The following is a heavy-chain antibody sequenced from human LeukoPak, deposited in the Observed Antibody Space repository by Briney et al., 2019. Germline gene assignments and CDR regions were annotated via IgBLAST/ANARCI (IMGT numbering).Heavy chain of an antibody. CDR3: ASGYSYGYNWFDP. Sequence: PGGSLRLSCAASGFTFSSYSMNWVRQAPGKGLEWVSSISSSSSYIYYADSVKGRFTISRDNAKNSLYLQMSSLRAEDTAVYYCASGYSYGYNWFDPWGQGTLVTVSS. CDR2: ISSSSSYI. V-gene: IGHV3-21*01. CDR1: GFTFSSYS. J-gene: IGHJ5*02. D-gene: IGHD5-18*01.